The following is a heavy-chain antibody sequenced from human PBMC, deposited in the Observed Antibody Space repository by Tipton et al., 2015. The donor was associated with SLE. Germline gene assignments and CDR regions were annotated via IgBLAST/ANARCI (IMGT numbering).Heavy chain of an antibody. J-gene: IGHJ2*01. V-gene: IGHV3-73*01. CDR3: TRTSTLTTDWYFDL. CDR1: GFSFSDSA. D-gene: IGHD4-11*01. CDR2: IRTQADNYAT. Sequence: SLRLSCAASGFSFSDSALHWVRQASGNGLEWVGRIRTQADNYATAYSESMKGRFTISRDDSKNTVYLEVDSLKTEDTAFYYCTRTSTLTTDWYFDLWGRGTLVTVSS.